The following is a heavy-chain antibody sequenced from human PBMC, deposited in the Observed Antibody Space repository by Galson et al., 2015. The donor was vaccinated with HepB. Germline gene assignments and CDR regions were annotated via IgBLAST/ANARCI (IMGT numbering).Heavy chain of an antibody. Sequence: SLRLSCAASGFTFSSYAMSWVRQAPGKGLEWVSAISGSGGSTYYADSVKGRFTISRDNSKNTLYLQMNSLRDEDTAVYYCASELRGDPNWFDPWGQGTLVTVSS. CDR3: ASELRGDPNWFDP. V-gene: IGHV3-23*01. CDR1: GFTFSSYA. J-gene: IGHJ5*02. CDR2: ISGSGGST. D-gene: IGHD3-3*01.